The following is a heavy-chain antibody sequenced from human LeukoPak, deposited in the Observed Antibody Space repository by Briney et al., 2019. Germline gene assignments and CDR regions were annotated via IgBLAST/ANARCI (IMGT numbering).Heavy chain of an antibody. CDR2: ISYDGSNK. J-gene: IGHJ5*02. CDR3: ARDIGEQWLVHWFDP. V-gene: IGHV3-30*04. Sequence: GGSLRLSCAASGFSFDKYTMHWVRQAPGKGLEWVAVISYDGSNKYYADSVKGRFTISRDNSKNTLYLQMNSLRAEDTAVYYCARDIGEQWLVHWFDPWGQGTLVTVSS. CDR1: GFSFDKYT. D-gene: IGHD6-19*01.